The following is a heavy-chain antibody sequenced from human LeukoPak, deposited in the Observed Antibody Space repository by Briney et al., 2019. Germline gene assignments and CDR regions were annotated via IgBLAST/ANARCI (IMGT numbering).Heavy chain of an antibody. J-gene: IGHJ6*02. D-gene: IGHD6-19*01. V-gene: IGHV1-69*13. CDR2: IIPIFGTA. CDR3: ARGELVVGIAVAGTVEYGMDV. Sequence: SVKVSCKASGGTFSSYAISWVRQAPGQGLEWMGGIIPIFGTANYAQKFQGRVTITADESTSTAYMELSSLRSEDTAVYYCARGELVVGIAVAGTVEYGMDVWGQGTTVTVSS. CDR1: GGTFSSYA.